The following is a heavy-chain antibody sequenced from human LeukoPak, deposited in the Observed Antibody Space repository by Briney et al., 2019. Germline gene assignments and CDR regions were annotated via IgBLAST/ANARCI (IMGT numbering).Heavy chain of an antibody. J-gene: IGHJ4*02. CDR2: ISAVNGDA. D-gene: IGHD3-3*01. CDR3: ARDYKSSWSGATCLYFDY. CDR1: GYNFVNYG. Sequence: ASVKVSCKTSGYNFVNYGVSWARQAPGQGLEWMGWISAVNGDANSAHKFRGRLSMTMDTSTSTAYMELRSLRSDDTALYFCARDYKSSWSGATCLYFDYWGQGTLVTVSS. V-gene: IGHV1-18*01.